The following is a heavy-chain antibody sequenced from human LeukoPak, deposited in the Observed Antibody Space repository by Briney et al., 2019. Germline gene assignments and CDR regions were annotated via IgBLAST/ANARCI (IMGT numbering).Heavy chain of an antibody. D-gene: IGHD3-10*02. CDR3: ARGARFDEASVGYFDY. J-gene: IGHJ4*02. V-gene: IGHV3-33*01. Sequence: GGSLRLSCAASGFTFSSYGMHWVRQAPGKGLEWVAVIWYDGSNKYYADSVKGRFTFSRDNSKNTLYPQMNSLRVEDTAVYYCARGARFDEASVGYFDYWGQGTLVTVSS. CDR1: GFTFSSYG. CDR2: IWYDGSNK.